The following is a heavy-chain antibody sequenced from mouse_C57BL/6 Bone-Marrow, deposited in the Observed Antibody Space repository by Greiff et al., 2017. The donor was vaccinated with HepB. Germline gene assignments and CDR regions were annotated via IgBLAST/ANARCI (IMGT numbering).Heavy chain of an antibody. Sequence: QVQLQQPGAELVKPGASVKLSCTASGYTFTSYWMHWVKQRPGQGLAWIGLIHPNSGSTNYNEKFKSKATLTVDKSSSTAYMQLSSLTSEDSAVYCCARGLTYYGSTPCAYWGQGTLVTVSA. CDR3: ARGLTYYGSTPCAY. D-gene: IGHD1-1*01. V-gene: IGHV1-64*01. CDR1: GYTFTSYW. CDR2: IHPNSGST. J-gene: IGHJ3*01.